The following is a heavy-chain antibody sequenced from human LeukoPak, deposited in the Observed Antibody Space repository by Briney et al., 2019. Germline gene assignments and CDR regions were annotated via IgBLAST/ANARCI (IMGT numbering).Heavy chain of an antibody. J-gene: IGHJ3*02. CDR3: ARHKDGDLDAFDI. D-gene: IGHD4-17*01. Sequence: SGILSLTCSVSGGSISLSYYYWGWIRQPPGKALEWIGEINHSGSTNYNPSLKSRVTISVDTSKNQFSLKLSSVTAADTAVYYCARHKDGDLDAFDIWGQGTMVTVSS. V-gene: IGHV4-39*01. CDR1: GGSISLSYYY. CDR2: INHSGST.